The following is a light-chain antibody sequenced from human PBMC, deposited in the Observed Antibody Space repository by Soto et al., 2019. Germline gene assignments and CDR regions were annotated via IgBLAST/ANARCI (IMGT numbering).Light chain of an antibody. J-gene: IGKJ1*01. CDR1: QSIVSNY. V-gene: IGKV3-20*01. CDR2: GSS. Sequence: EIVLTQSPGTLSLSPGERATLSCKASQSIVSNYVAWYQRRPGQAPRLLLYGSSSRATDIPARFSGSGSGTDFTLTITRLESEDFAVYYCQQYGSSPPTFGQGTKVEFK. CDR3: QQYGSSPPT.